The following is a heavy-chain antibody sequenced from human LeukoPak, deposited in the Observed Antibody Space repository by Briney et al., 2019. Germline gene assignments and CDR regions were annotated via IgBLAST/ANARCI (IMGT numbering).Heavy chain of an antibody. V-gene: IGHV3-48*01. CDR2: ISRSSSEI. CDR1: GFTLSSHT. D-gene: IGHD3-9*01. CDR3: ARDQVLRYFDWLLDSYYYYMDV. J-gene: IGHJ6*03. Sequence: GGSLRLSCAASGFTLSSHTMNWVRQAPGKGLEWVSDISRSSSEIHYADSVTGRLTISRDNAKNSVYLQMNSLRVEDTAVYYCARDQVLRYFDWLLDSYYYYMDVWGKGTTVTISS.